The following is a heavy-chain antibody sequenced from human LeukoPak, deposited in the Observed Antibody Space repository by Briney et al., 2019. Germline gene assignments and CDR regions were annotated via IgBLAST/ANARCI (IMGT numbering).Heavy chain of an antibody. V-gene: IGHV5-51*01. CDR2: IYPGDSDT. CDR3: ARQQLVGYYYYGMDV. CDR1: GYSFTSYW. J-gene: IGHJ6*02. D-gene: IGHD6-13*01. Sequence: GESLKISCKGSGYSFTSYWIGWVRQMPGKGLEWMGIIYPGDSDTRYSPSFQGQVTISADKSISTAYLQWNSLKASDTAMYYCARQQLVGYYYYGMDVWGQGTTVTVSS.